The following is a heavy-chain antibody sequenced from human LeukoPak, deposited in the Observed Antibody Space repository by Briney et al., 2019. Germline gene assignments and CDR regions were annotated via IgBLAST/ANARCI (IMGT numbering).Heavy chain of an antibody. V-gene: IGHV1-69*04. D-gene: IGHD5-24*01. CDR1: GGTFSSYA. CDR2: IIPILGIA. J-gene: IGHJ4*02. Sequence: ASVKVSCKASGGTFSSYAISWVRQAPGQGLEWMGRIIPILGIANYAQKFQGRVTITADKSTSTAYMELSSLRSEDTAVYYCARDLPGRWLRLAWGQGTLVTVSS. CDR3: ARDLPGRWLRLA.